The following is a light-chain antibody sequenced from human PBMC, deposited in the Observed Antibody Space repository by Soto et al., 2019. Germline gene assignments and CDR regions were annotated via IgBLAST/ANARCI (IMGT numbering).Light chain of an antibody. V-gene: IGLV1-44*01. J-gene: IGLJ1*01. Sequence: QSVLTQPPSVSGTAGQKVTISCSGSRANIGSNTVNWYQHLPGTVPKLLIYSNNQRPSGVPDRFSGSKSGTSASLAISGLQSEDEADYYCAAWEDSLHQSFVFGTGTKVTVL. CDR1: RANIGSNT. CDR3: AAWEDSLHQSFV. CDR2: SNN.